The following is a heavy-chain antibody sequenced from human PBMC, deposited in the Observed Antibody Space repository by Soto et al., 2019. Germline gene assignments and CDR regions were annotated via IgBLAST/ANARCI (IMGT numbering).Heavy chain of an antibody. J-gene: IGHJ4*02. Sequence: QVQLVNSGGGVVKLGRSLRPPVAAPGFTFSSIPSHWVRQAPGKGLEWVAVIWYDGSKKYYADSVKGRFTVARDDSKNTLSLQMNSLRVEDTAVYYCARDPGYSGFDFDYWGQGTLVTVSS. CDR3: ARDPGYSGFDFDY. CDR1: GFTFSSIP. V-gene: IGHV3-33*01. D-gene: IGHD5-12*01. CDR2: IWYDGSKK.